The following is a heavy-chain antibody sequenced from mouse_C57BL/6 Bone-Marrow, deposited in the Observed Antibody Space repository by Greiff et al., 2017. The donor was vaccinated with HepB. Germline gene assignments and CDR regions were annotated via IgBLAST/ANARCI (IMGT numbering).Heavy chain of an antibody. CDR3: ARRESLNYYGSSYGAMDY. D-gene: IGHD1-1*01. J-gene: IGHJ4*01. Sequence: QVTLKVSGPGILQSSQTLSLTCSFSGFSLSTSGMGVSWIRQPSGKGLEWLAHIYWDDDKRYNPSLKSRLTISKETSRNQVFLKITSVDTADTATYYCARRESLNYYGSSYGAMDYWGQGTSVTVSS. CDR2: IYWDDDK. V-gene: IGHV8-12*01. CDR1: GFSLSTSGMG.